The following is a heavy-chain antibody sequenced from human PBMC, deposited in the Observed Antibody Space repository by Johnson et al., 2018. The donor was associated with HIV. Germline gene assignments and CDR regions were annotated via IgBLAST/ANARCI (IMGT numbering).Heavy chain of an antibody. CDR3: SKFVGYCSGGGCYTPGDT. CDR1: GFTFNDAW. V-gene: IGHV3-15*01. D-gene: IGHD2-15*01. J-gene: IGHJ3*02. CDR2: IKSESDGGSI. Sequence: VQLVESGGGLVKPGGSLRVSYAASGFTFNDAWMNWVRQAPGKGLEWVGRIKSESDGGSIDYAAPVKARFSISRDDSQNTLYLQINNLKTEDTAMYYCSKFVGYCSGGGCYTPGDTWGQGTMVTVSS.